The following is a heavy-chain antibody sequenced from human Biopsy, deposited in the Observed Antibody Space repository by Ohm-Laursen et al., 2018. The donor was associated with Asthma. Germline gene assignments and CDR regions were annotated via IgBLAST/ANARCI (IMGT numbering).Heavy chain of an antibody. CDR2: ISPFTGDT. CDR3: ARHPYNFGGFDY. V-gene: IGHV1-18*04. Sequence: ASVKVSCKPSGYTFRSYGVSWVRQAPGQGLEWMGWISPFTGDTHFGQKFQGRVTMTTDTSTDTAYMELRSLRSDDTAVYYCARHPYNFGGFDYWGQGSPVLVSS. CDR1: GYTFRSYG. J-gene: IGHJ4*02. D-gene: IGHD5-24*01.